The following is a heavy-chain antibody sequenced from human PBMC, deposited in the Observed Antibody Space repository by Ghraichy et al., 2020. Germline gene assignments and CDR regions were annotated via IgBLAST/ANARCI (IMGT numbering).Heavy chain of an antibody. CDR2: IYYSGST. J-gene: IGHJ3*02. CDR3: ARGDDSSGPGGHAFDI. V-gene: IGHV4-59*01. CDR1: GGSISSYY. Sequence: SETLSLTCTVSGGSISSYYWSWIRQPPGKGLEWIGYIYYSGSTNYNPSLKSRVTISVDTSKNQFSLKLSSVTAADTAVYYCARGDDSSGPGGHAFDIWGQGTMVTVSS. D-gene: IGHD3-22*01.